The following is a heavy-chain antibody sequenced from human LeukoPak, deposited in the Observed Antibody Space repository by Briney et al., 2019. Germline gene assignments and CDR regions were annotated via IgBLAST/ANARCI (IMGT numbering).Heavy chain of an antibody. V-gene: IGHV1-46*01. CDR1: GYTFTSYY. J-gene: IGHJ4*02. Sequence: GASVKVSCKASGYTFTSYYMHWVRRAPGQGLEWMGIINPSGGSTSYAQKFQGRVTMTRDMSTSTVYMELSSLRSEDTAVYHCARDLAWGAFDYWGQGTLVTVSS. CDR3: ARDLAWGAFDY. D-gene: IGHD7-27*01. CDR2: INPSGGST.